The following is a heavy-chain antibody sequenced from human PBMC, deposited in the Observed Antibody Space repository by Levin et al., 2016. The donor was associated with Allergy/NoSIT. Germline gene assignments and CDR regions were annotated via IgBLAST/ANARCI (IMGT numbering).Heavy chain of an antibody. CDR2: INHSGST. V-gene: IGHV4-34*01. CDR3: ARVRITIFGVAVNWFDP. CDR1: GGSFSGYY. J-gene: IGHJ5*02. D-gene: IGHD3-3*01. Sequence: SETLSLTCAVYGGSFSGYYWSWIRQPPGKGLEWIGEINHSGSTNYNPSLKSRVTISVDTSKNQFSLKLSSVTAADTAVYYCARVRITIFGVAVNWFDPWGQGTLVTVSS.